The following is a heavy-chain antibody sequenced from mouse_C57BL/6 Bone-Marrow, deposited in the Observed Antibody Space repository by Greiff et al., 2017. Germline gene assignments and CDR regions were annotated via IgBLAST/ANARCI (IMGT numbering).Heavy chain of an antibody. D-gene: IGHD1-1*01. CDR1: GYTFTSYW. CDR3: ARDYGSSRFAY. Sequence: QVQLQQSGAELVMPGASVKLSCKASGYTFTSYWMHWVKQRPGQGLEWIGEIDPSDSYTNYNQKFKGKSTLTVDKSSSPAYMQLSSLTSEDSAVYYCARDYGSSRFAYWGQGTLVTVSA. CDR2: IDPSDSYT. J-gene: IGHJ3*01. V-gene: IGHV1-69*01.